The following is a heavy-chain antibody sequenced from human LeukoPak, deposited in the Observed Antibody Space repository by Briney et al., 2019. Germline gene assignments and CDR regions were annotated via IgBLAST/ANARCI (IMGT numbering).Heavy chain of an antibody. D-gene: IGHD2-21*01. Sequence: ASVKVSCKASGYTFTSCAMHWVRQAPGQRLEWMGWINAGNGNTKYSQKFQGRVTITRDTSASTAYMELSSLRSEDTAVYYCARSLQGDHFDIWGQGTMVTVSS. CDR2: INAGNGNT. V-gene: IGHV1-3*01. J-gene: IGHJ3*02. CDR3: ARSLQGDHFDI. CDR1: GYTFTSCA.